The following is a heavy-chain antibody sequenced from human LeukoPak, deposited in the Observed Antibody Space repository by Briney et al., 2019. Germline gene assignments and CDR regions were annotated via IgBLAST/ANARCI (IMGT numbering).Heavy chain of an antibody. CDR2: INHSRST. J-gene: IGHJ4*02. V-gene: IGHV4-34*01. CDR3: ARVKRDCSGGTCYSYDY. Sequence: SETLSLTCAVYGGSFSGHYWSWIRQPPGKGLEWIGEINHSRSTNYNPSLKSRVTISVDTSKNQFSLKLSSVTAADTAVYYCARVKRDCSGGTCYSYDYWGQGTLVTVSS. CDR1: GGSFSGHY. D-gene: IGHD2-15*01.